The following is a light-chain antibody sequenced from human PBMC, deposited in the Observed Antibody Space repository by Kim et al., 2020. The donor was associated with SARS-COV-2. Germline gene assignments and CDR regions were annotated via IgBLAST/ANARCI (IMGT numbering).Light chain of an antibody. CDR1: RSNIGSNY. CDR2: SND. CDR3: ATWDDNLNAWV. V-gene: IGLV1-44*01. J-gene: IGLJ3*02. Sequence: ELTQPPSVSATPGQRVTISCSGSRSNIGSNYVFWYRQLPGTAPKLLIYSNDQRPSGVPDRISASKSGTSASLAISGLHSDDEANYYCATWDDNLNAWVFGGGTQLTVL.